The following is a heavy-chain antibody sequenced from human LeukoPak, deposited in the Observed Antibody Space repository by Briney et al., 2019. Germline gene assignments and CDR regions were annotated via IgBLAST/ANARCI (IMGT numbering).Heavy chain of an antibody. CDR3: ARGGTAVTTNYFDY. J-gene: IGHJ4*02. CDR2: INPSGGDT. V-gene: IGHV1-46*01. CDR1: GYTFTTYY. Sequence: ASVKVSCKPSGYTFTTYYLHWVRHAPGQGLEWMEVINPSGGDTTYAQRFQGRLTMTRDTSTSTVYMEVSSLRSDDTAVYYCARGGTAVTTNYFDYWGQGTLITVSS. D-gene: IGHD1-1*01.